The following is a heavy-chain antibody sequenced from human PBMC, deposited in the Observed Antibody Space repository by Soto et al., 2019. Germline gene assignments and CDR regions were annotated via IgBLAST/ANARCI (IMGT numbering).Heavy chain of an antibody. CDR3: ARVVPGAEAWFGP. J-gene: IGHJ5*02. D-gene: IGHD2-2*01. V-gene: IGHV1-18*01. Sequence: ASVKVSCKTSGYTFSNYGIAWVRQAPGQPLEWLGWISLYSDGTNYARKFQGRVSMTTDTSTTTAYMELRSLRSDDTAVYYCARVVPGAEAWFGPWGQGTLVTVSS. CDR1: GYTFSNYG. CDR2: ISLYSDGT.